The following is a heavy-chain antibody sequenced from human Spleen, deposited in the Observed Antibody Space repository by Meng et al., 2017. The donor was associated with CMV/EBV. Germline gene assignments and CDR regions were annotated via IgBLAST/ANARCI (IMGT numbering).Heavy chain of an antibody. CDR1: GFIFEDYG. D-gene: IGHD3-3*01. CDR2: ISGSGRDT. Sequence: GGSLRLSCAASGFIFEDYGMSWVRQAPGKGLEWVSSISGSGRDTYYADSVKGRFTISRDNSKTSVYLQMNSLRGEDTAVYYCAKGQGDFWSGYGEHDYWGQGTLVTVSS. J-gene: IGHJ4*02. CDR3: AKGQGDFWSGYGEHDY. V-gene: IGHV3-23*01.